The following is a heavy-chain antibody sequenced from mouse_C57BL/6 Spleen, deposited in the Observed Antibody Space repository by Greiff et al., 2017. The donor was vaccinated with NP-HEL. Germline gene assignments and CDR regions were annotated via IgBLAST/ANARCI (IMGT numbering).Heavy chain of an antibody. Sequence: EVQLQESGPGLVKPSRSLSLTCSVTGYSITSGYYWNWIRQFPGNKLEWMGYISYDGSNNYNPSLKNRISITRDTSKNQFFLKLNSVTTEDTATYYCAGGMITTRNYFDYWGQGTTLTVSS. D-gene: IGHD2-4*01. CDR2: ISYDGSN. CDR1: GYSITSGYY. CDR3: AGGMITTRNYFDY. J-gene: IGHJ2*01. V-gene: IGHV3-6*01.